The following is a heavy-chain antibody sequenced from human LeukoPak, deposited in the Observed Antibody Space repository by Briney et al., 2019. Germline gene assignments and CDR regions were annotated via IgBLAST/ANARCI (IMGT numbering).Heavy chain of an antibody. CDR1: GYTFTGYY. CDR3: ASGERITIFGTPRTWFDP. J-gene: IGHJ5*02. V-gene: IGHV1-2*02. CDR2: INPNSGGT. Sequence: ASVKVSCKASGYTFTGYYMHWVRQAPGQGLEWMGWINPNSGGTNYAQKFQGRVTMTRDTSISTAYMELSRLRSDDTAVYYCASGERITIFGTPRTWFDPWGQEPWSPSPQ. D-gene: IGHD3-3*01.